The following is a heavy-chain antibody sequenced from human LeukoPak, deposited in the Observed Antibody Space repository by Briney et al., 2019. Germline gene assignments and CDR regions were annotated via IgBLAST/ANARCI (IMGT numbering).Heavy chain of an antibody. J-gene: IGHJ1*01. Sequence: GGYLRLSGAASGFNSSSYAMSLVRQPPCHGLEWASASSGSGGSTYYADSVKGRFTISRDNSKNTLYLQMNSLRAEDTAFFFQAEDGIRDFDWLVYFQHWGQGTLVTVSS. CDR2: SSGSGGST. CDR1: GFNSSSYA. D-gene: IGHD3-9*01. V-gene: IGHV3-23*01. CDR3: AEDGIRDFDWLVYFQH.